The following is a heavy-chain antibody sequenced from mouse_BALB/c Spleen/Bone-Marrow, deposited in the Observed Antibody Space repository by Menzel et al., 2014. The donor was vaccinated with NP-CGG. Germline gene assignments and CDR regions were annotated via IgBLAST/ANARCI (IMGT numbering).Heavy chain of an antibody. CDR1: GFSLTSYG. J-gene: IGHJ1*01. CDR3: ARDSYYYGSSLWYFDV. Sequence: VQLVESGPGLVAPSQSLSITCTVSGFSLTSYGVHWVRQPPGKGLEWLGIVGAGGSTNYNSALMSRLSISKDNSKSQVFLKMNSLQTDDTAMYYCARDSYYYGSSLWYFDVWGAGTTVTVSS. V-gene: IGHV2-9*02. CDR2: VGAGGST. D-gene: IGHD1-1*01.